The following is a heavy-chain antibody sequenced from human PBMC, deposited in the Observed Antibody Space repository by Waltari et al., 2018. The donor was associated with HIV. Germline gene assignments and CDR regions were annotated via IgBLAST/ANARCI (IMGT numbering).Heavy chain of an antibody. V-gene: IGHV2-5*01. Sequence: QINLKESGPPLVQPTQTLTLTCTFSGFSLPTSGMSVGWSRPPPGKALEGLALIYWNGDKRYSPSLKGRLTITEDTSKTQVFLTLTNMDPVDTATYYCAHSPGFVPTDAHSNWGYFEYWGQGTLVTVSS. J-gene: IGHJ4*02. CDR1: GFSLPTSGMS. CDR2: IYWNGDK. D-gene: IGHD7-27*01. CDR3: AHSPGFVPTDAHSNWGYFEY.